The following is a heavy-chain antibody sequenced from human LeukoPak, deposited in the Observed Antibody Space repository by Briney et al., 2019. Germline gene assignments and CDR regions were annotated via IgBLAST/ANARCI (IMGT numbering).Heavy chain of an antibody. CDR1: GFTVSSNY. Sequence: GGSLRLSCAASGFTVSSNYMSWVRQAPGKGLEWVSVIYSGGSTYYADSVKGRFTISRDNSKNTLYLQMGSLRAEDMAVYYCARAGGTTVVRSYFDYWGQGTLVTVSS. D-gene: IGHD4-23*01. CDR2: IYSGGST. V-gene: IGHV3-53*05. J-gene: IGHJ4*02. CDR3: ARAGGTTVVRSYFDY.